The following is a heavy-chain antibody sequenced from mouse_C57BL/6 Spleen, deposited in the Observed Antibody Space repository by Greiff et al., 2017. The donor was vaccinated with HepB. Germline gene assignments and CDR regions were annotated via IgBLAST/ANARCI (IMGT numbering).Heavy chain of an antibody. D-gene: IGHD2-2*01. CDR3: AREGLRPFAY. CDR1: GFTFSSYA. V-gene: IGHV5-4*01. J-gene: IGHJ3*01. CDR2: ISDGGSYT. Sequence: EVHLVESGGGLVKPGGSLKLSCAASGFTFSSYAMSWVRQTPEKRLEWVATISDGGSYTYYPDNVKGRFTISRDNAKNNLYLQMSHLKSEDTAMYYCAREGLRPFAYWGQGTLVTVSA.